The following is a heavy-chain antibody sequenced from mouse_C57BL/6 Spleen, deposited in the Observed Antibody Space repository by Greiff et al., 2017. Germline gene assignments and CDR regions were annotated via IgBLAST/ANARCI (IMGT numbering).Heavy chain of an antibody. Sequence: VQLQQPGAELVKPGASVKLSCKASGYTFTSYWMQWVKQRPGQGLEWIGEIDPSDSYTNYNQKFKGKATLTVDTSSSTAYMQLSSLTSEDSAVYYCARGGDGSSSYWYFDVWGTGTTVTVSS. CDR2: IDPSDSYT. V-gene: IGHV1-50*01. CDR3: ARGGDGSSSYWYFDV. J-gene: IGHJ1*03. D-gene: IGHD1-1*01. CDR1: GYTFTSYW.